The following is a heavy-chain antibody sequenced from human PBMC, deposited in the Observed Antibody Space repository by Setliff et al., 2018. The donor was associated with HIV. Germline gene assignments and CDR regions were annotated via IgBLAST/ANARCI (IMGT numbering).Heavy chain of an antibody. J-gene: IGHJ4*02. CDR3: AKTPSSGWYSLYLDY. CDR2: IWYDGSNK. D-gene: IGHD6-19*01. CDR1: GFTFRSYG. Sequence: LRLSCAASGFTFRSYGMHWVRQAPGSGLEWVAFIWYDGSNKYYAESVKGRFTISRDNSKNTLYLQMNSLRAEDTAVYYCAKTPSSGWYSLYLDYWGQGTLVTVSS. V-gene: IGHV3-33*06.